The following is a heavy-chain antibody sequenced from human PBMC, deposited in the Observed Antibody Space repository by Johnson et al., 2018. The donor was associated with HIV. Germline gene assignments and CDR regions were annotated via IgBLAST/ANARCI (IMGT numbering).Heavy chain of an antibody. D-gene: IGHD1-26*01. CDR1: RFIFSSYG. V-gene: IGHV3-30*02. CDR2: IRYDRSNK. J-gene: IGHJ3*02. CDR3: GKGVVGASGGAFDI. Sequence: QVQLVASGGGVVQPGRSMRLSCATSRFIFSSYGIHWVRQAPGQGLEWVAFIRYDRSNKYYADSVKGRFTISRDNSKNTPYLQMNSLRAEDTAAVYCGKGVVGASGGAFDIWGQGTMVTVSS.